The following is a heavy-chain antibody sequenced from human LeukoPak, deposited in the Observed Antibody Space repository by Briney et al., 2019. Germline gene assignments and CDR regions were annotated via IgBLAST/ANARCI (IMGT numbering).Heavy chain of an antibody. CDR3: ARAMGIAAAGYFDY. Sequence: SEALSLTCTVSGGSISSYYWSWIRQPPGKGLEWIGYIYYSGSTNYNPSLKCRVTISVDTSKNQFSLKLSSVTAADTAVYYCARAMGIAAAGYFDYWGQGTLVTVSS. D-gene: IGHD6-13*01. CDR2: IYYSGST. J-gene: IGHJ4*02. V-gene: IGHV4-59*01. CDR1: GGSISSYY.